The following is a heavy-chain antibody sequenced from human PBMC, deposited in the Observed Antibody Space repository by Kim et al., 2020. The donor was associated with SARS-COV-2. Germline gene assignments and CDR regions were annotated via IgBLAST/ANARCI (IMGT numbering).Heavy chain of an antibody. CDR2: IYHNGST. CDR1: GGSISSSNW. D-gene: IGHD3-9*01. J-gene: IGHJ3*02. V-gene: IGHV4-4*02. CDR3: ARIGAYYDILTGYYKVDAFDI. Sequence: SETLSLTCAVSGGSISSSNWWSWVRQPPGKGLEWIGEIYHNGSTNYNPSLKSRVTISVDKSKNQFSLKLSSVTAADTAVYYCARIGAYYDILTGYYKVDAFDIWGQGTMVTVSS.